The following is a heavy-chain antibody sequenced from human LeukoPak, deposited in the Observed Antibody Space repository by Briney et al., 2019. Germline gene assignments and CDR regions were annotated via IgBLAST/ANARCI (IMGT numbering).Heavy chain of an antibody. J-gene: IGHJ3*02. CDR2: IYYGGST. CDR3: ARGDYDYVWGSYRHDAFDI. D-gene: IGHD3-16*02. V-gene: IGHV4-59*01. CDR1: GGSISSYY. Sequence: SGTLSLTCTVSGGSISSYYWSWVRQPPGKGLEWIGYIYYGGSTNYNPSLKSRVTISVDTSKNQFSLKLSSVTAADTAVYYCARGDYDYVWGSYRHDAFDIWGQGTMVTVSS.